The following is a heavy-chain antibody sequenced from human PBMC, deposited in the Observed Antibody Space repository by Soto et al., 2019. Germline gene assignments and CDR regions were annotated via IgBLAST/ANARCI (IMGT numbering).Heavy chain of an antibody. CDR1: GFTFTSSA. D-gene: IGHD6-13*01. J-gene: IGHJ4*02. V-gene: IGHV1-58*01. CDR3: AADSNSYSSSQIDY. CDR2: IVVGSGNT. Sequence: GASLKVSCKASGFTFTSSAVQWVRQARGQRLEWIGWIVVGSGNTNYAQKFQERVTITRDMSTSTAYMELSSLRSEDTAVYYCAADSNSYSSSQIDYWGQGTLVTVSS.